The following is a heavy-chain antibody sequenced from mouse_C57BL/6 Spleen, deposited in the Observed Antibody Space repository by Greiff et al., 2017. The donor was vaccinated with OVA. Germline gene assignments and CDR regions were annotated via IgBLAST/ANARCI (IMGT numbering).Heavy chain of an antibody. Sequence: QVQLQQSGAELVMPGASVKLSCKASGYTFTSYWMHWVKQRPGQGLEWIGEIDPSDSYTNYNHKFKGKSTLTVDKSSSTAYMQLRRLTSEDSAVDDCARYYDYDAWFAYWGQGTLVTVSA. V-gene: IGHV1-69*01. CDR1: GYTFTSYW. D-gene: IGHD2-4*01. CDR3: ARYYDYDAWFAY. J-gene: IGHJ3*01. CDR2: IDPSDSYT.